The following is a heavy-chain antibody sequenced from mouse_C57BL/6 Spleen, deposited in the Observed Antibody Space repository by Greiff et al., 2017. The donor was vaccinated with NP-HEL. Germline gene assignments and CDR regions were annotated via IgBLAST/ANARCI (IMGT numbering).Heavy chain of an antibody. V-gene: IGHV3-6*01. CDR1: GYSITSGYY. CDR3: ARRIPFDY. J-gene: IGHJ2*01. CDR2: ISYDGSN. Sequence: DVKLVESGPGLVKPSQSLSLTCSVTGYSITSGYYWNWIRQFPGNKLEWMGYISYDGSNNYNPSLKNRISITRDTSKNQFFLKLNSVTTEDTATYYCARRIPFDYWGQGTTLTVSS.